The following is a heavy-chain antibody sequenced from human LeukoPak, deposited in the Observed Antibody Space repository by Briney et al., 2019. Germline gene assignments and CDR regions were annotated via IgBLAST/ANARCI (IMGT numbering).Heavy chain of an antibody. CDR2: ISSSGNIK. D-gene: IGHD2-15*01. CDR3: ARSPRVGYCSGGSCYLDY. V-gene: IGHV3-11*04. J-gene: IGHJ4*02. Sequence: GGSLRLSCAASGFTFSDYYMSWIRQAPGKGLEWLSYISSSGNIKYYTDSVKGRFTTSRDNARNSVYLQMNSVRAEDTAVYYCARSPRVGYCSGGSCYLDYWGQGTLVTVSS. CDR1: GFTFSDYY.